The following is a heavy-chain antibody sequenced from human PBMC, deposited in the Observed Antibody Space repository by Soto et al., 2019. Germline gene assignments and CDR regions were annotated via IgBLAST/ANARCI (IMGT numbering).Heavy chain of an antibody. CDR2: SSSSGNTI. D-gene: IGHD3-16*01. CDR3: ARITSTGYGMDV. CDR1: GFTFTFSDYY. J-gene: IGHJ6*02. Sequence: QVQLVESGGGLVNPGGSLRLSCAASGFTFTFSDYYMSWIRQAPGKGLEWVSYSSSSGNTIYYADSVKGRFTISTDNDKNSLYLQMNSLRAEDTAVYYCARITSTGYGMDVWGQGTTVTVSS. V-gene: IGHV3-11*01.